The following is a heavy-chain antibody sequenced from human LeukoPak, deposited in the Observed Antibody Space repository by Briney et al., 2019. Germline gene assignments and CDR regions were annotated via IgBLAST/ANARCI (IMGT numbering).Heavy chain of an antibody. D-gene: IGHD2-2*01. Sequence: GASVKVSCKVSGYTLTELSMHWVRQAPGKGLEWMGGFDPEDGETIYAQKFQGRVTMTEDTSTDTAYMELSRLRSEDTAVYYCARGNGCSSTSCYYNWFDPWGQGTLVTVSS. CDR2: FDPEDGET. V-gene: IGHV1-24*01. J-gene: IGHJ5*02. CDR3: ARGNGCSSTSCYYNWFDP. CDR1: GYTLTELS.